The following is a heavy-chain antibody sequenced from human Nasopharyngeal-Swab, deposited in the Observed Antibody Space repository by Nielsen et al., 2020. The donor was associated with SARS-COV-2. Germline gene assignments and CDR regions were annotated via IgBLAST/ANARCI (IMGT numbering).Heavy chain of an antibody. D-gene: IGHD3-22*01. CDR1: GFTFSSYS. CDR3: ARETYYYDTSGYYLYYFDY. CDR2: ISSSSSYI. Sequence: GGSLRLSCAASGFTFSSYSMNWVRQAPGKGLEWVSSISSSSSYIHYADSVKGRFTISRDNAKNSLYLQMNSLRAEDTALYYCARETYYYDTSGYYLYYFDYWGQGTLVTVSS. V-gene: IGHV3-21*01. J-gene: IGHJ4*02.